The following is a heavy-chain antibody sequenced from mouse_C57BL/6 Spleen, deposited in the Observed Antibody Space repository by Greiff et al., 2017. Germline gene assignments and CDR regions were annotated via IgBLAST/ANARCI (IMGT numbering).Heavy chain of an antibody. CDR3: ARDQGTGTSWYFDV. J-gene: IGHJ1*03. CDR1: GFTFSSYA. CDR2: ISDGGSYT. V-gene: IGHV5-4*01. Sequence: DVQLQESGGGLVKPGGSLKLSCAASGFTFSSYAMSWVRQTPEKRLEWVATISDGGSYTYYPDNVKGRFTISRDNAKNNLYLQMSHLKSEDTAMYYCARDQGTGTSWYFDVWGTGTTVTVSS. D-gene: IGHD4-1*01.